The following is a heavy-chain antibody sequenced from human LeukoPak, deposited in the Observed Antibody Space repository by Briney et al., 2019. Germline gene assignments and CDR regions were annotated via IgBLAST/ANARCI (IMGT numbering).Heavy chain of an antibody. CDR3: TKDSSTSCHD. V-gene: IGHV3-30*02. CDR1: GFTFSIYG. J-gene: IGHJ4*02. Sequence: TGGSLRPSCAASGFTFSIYGMNWVRQAPGKGLEWLAFIRYDGSNKYYVDSVKGRFTISRDNSKNTLYLQMSSLRAEDTAVYYCTKDSSTSCHDWGQGTLVTVSS. D-gene: IGHD2-2*01. CDR2: IRYDGSNK.